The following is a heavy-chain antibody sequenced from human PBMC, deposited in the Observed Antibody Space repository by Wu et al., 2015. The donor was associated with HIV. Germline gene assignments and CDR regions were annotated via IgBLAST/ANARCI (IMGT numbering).Heavy chain of an antibody. CDR2: INPNSGGT. D-gene: IGHD5-12*01. Sequence: QVQLVQSGAEVKKPGASVKVSCKASGYTFTGYYMHWVRQAPGQGLEWMGWINPNSGGTNYAQKFQGRVTMTRDTSISTAYMELSRLRSDDTAVYYCARDRRDRYSGYDSSDNWFDPVGPGNPGHRLL. CDR3: ARDRRDRYSGYDSSDNWFDP. V-gene: IGHV1-2*02. J-gene: IGHJ5*02. CDR1: GYTFTGYY.